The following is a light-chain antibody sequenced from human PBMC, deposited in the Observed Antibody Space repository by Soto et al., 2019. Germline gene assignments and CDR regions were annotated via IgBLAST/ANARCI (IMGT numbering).Light chain of an antibody. CDR1: SSDVGSYNR. CDR3: SSYTSSITYV. Sequence: QSALTQPPSVSGSPGQSVTISCTGTSSDVGSYNRVSWYQQPPGTAPKLMIYDVSNRPSGVPDRSSGSKSGNTASLTISGLQAEDEADYYCSSYTSSITYVFGTGTRSPS. J-gene: IGLJ1*01. CDR2: DVS. V-gene: IGLV2-18*02.